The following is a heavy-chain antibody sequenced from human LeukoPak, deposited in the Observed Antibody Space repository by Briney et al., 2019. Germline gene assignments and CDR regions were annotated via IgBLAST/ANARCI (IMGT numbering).Heavy chain of an antibody. CDR1: GFTVSSNY. Sequence: GGSLRLSCAASGFTVSSNYMNWVRQAPGKGLEWVAVISYDGSNKYYADSVKGRFTISRDNSKNTLYLQMNSLRAEDTAVYYCARSRINLATITEAAPYDYWGQGTLVTVSS. CDR2: ISYDGSNK. V-gene: IGHV3-30*03. D-gene: IGHD5-24*01. J-gene: IGHJ4*02. CDR3: ARSRINLATITEAAPYDY.